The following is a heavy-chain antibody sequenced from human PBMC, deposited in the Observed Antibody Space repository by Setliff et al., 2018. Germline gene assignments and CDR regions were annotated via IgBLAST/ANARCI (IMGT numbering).Heavy chain of an antibody. CDR3: ARAHLPGSGSNIGFGY. Sequence: ASVKVSCKASGYTFTSYGISWVRQVPGQGLEWMGWITIYNGNTNYAQKFQDRGSMTTDASTGTAYMELSSLTSDDTAVYYCARAHLPGSGSNIGFGYWGEGTRVTVPQ. D-gene: IGHD1-26*01. J-gene: IGHJ4*02. CDR2: ITIYNGNT. V-gene: IGHV1-18*01. CDR1: GYTFTSYG.